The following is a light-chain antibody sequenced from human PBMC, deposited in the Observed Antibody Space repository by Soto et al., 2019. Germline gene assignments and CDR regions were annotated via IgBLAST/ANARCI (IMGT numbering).Light chain of an antibody. J-gene: IGKJ1*01. CDR2: DAS. Sequence: DIQMTQTHSTLSASVGDRVTISCRASQSIRYWVAWYQHKPGKAPKLLIYDASTLESGVPTRFSGSGSGTEFTLTISSLHPDDFATYYCQQYNILSTFGQGTKVDIK. CDR3: QQYNILST. V-gene: IGKV1-5*01. CDR1: QSIRYW.